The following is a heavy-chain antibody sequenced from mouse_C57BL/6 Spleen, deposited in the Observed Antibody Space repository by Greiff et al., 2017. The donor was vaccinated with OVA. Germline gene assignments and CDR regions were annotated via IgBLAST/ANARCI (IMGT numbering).Heavy chain of an antibody. D-gene: IGHD1-1*01. CDR2: IWSDGST. V-gene: IGHV2-6*03. J-gene: IGHJ1*03. CDR1: GFSLTSYG. CDR3: ATSYYYGSKGYWYFDV. Sequence: VQGVESGPGLVAPSQSLSITCTVSGFSLTSYGVHWVRQPPGKGLEWLVVIWSDGSTTYNSALNSRLSISKDNSKSQVFLKMNSLQTDDTAMYYCATSYYYGSKGYWYFDVWGTGTTVTVSS.